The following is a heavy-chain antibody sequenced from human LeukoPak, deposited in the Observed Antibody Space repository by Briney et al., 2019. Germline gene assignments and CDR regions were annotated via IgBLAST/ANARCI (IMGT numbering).Heavy chain of an antibody. CDR2: ISPYNDDT. J-gene: IGHJ4*02. Sequence: ASVKVSCKASGYTFTSYGINWVRQAPGQGLEWMGWISPYNDDTNYAQKFQGRVTMTTDTSTTTAYMELRSLRSDDTAVYYCATVRDIVVGGGPYYFDYWGQGTLVTVSS. V-gene: IGHV1-18*01. CDR3: ATVRDIVVGGGPYYFDY. D-gene: IGHD2-15*01. CDR1: GYTFTSYG.